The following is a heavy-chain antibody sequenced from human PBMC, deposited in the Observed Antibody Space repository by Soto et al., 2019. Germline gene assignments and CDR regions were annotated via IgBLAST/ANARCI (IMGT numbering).Heavy chain of an antibody. CDR1: GGSXSSSNW. D-gene: IGHD6-13*01. CDR2: IYHSGST. J-gene: IGHJ5*02. CDR3: ARVSGIAAAGFDP. V-gene: IGHV4-4*02. Sequence: QVQLQESGPGLVKPSGTLSLTCAVSGGSXSSSNWWXXVXXPPGXXLEWIGEIYHSGSTNYNPSLKSRVTISVDKSKNQFSLKLSSVTAADTAVYYCARVSGIAAAGFDPWGQGTLVTVSS.